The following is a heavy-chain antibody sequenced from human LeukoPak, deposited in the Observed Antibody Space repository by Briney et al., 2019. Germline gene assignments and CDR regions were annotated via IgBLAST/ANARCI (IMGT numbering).Heavy chain of an antibody. V-gene: IGHV4-39*01. CDR3: ARQGDDSSGYYYYYGMDV. J-gene: IGHJ6*02. CDR2: IYYSGST. CDR1: GGSISSSSYY. D-gene: IGHD3-22*01. Sequence: SETLSLTRTVSGGSISSSSYYWGWIRQPPGKGLEWIGSIYYSGSTYYNPSLKSRVTISVDTSKNQFSLKLSSVTAADTAVYYCARQGDDSSGYYYYYGMDVWGQGTTVTVSS.